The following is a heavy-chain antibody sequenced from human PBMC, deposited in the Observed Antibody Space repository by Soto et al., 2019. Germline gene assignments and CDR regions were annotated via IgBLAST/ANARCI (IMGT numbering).Heavy chain of an antibody. CDR2: INGRGGVT. J-gene: IGHJ4*02. CDR1: GFTVSSNY. V-gene: IGHV3-23*01. D-gene: IGHD3-22*01. CDR3: AKEVENYYGSSVYHPGVHFAS. Sequence: GVSLRLSCVASGFTVSSNYMSWVRQAPGKGLEWVSAINGRGGVTLYADSVKGRFTISRDNSKNTLYLQMSSLRAEDTAIYYCAKEVENYYGSSVYHPGVHFASGGQGTLVTV.